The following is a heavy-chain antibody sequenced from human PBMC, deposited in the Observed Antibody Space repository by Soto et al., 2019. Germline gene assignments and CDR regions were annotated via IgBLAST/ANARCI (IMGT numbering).Heavy chain of an antibody. J-gene: IGHJ6*02. CDR2: ISGSGGST. CDR1: GFPFSSYA. D-gene: IGHD3-16*01. CDR3: AKKSPLGGSNYGMDV. Sequence: ETLRLSCAASGFPFSSYAMSWVRQAPGKGLEWVSAISGSGGSTYYADSVKGRFTISRDNSKNTLYLQMNSLRAEDTAVYYCAKKSPLGGSNYGMDVWGQGTTVTVSS. V-gene: IGHV3-23*01.